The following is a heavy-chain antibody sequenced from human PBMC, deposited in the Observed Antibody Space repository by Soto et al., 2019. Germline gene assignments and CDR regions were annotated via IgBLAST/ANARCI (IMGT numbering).Heavy chain of an antibody. Sequence: PGGSLRLSCAASGFTFSSYWMHWVRQAPGKGLVWVSRINSDGSSTSYADSVKGRFTISRDNAKNTLYLQMNSLRAEDTAVYYCATMTTVTQGFDYWGQGTLVTV. CDR2: INSDGSST. CDR3: ATMTTVTQGFDY. CDR1: GFTFSSYW. J-gene: IGHJ4*02. D-gene: IGHD4-17*01. V-gene: IGHV3-74*01.